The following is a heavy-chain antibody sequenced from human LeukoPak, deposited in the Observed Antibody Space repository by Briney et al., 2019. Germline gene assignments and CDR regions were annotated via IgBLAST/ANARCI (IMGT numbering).Heavy chain of an antibody. CDR3: ARQDLITGTALDY. Sequence: SETLSLTCTVSGGSISSYYCSWIRQPAGKGLEWIGRIYTSGSTNYNPSLKSRVTMSVDTSKNQFSLKLSSVTAADTAVYYCARQDLITGTALDYWGQGTMVTVSS. J-gene: IGHJ4*02. V-gene: IGHV4-4*07. D-gene: IGHD1-20*01. CDR1: GGSISSYY. CDR2: IYTSGST.